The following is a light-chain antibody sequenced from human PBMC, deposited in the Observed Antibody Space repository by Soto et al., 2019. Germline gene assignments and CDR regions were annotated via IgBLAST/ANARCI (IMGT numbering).Light chain of an antibody. CDR3: SAVGGSRPVL. CDR1: SSDVGAHNY. J-gene: IGLJ2*01. CDR2: DVN. V-gene: IGLV2-14*01. Sequence: QSALTQPASVSGSPGQSITISCTGTSSDVGAHNYVSWYQQHPDKAPKLLIYDVNLRPSGVSDRFSGSKSASTASLTISGLQAEDEADYYCSAVGGSRPVLLGGGTKLTVL.